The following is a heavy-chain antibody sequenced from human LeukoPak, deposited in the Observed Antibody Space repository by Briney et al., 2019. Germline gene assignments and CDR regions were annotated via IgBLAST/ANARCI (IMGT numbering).Heavy chain of an antibody. V-gene: IGHV1-18*01. J-gene: IGHJ5*02. Sequence: ASVKVSCKASGYTFTSYGISWVRQAPGQGLEWMGWISSYNGNTHYAQKLQGRVTMTTHTYTSTVYMELRRLRSDDTAVYYCARVRDFGVVIIPVFMGFDPWGQGTLVTVSS. CDR1: GYTFTSYG. CDR2: ISSYNGNT. D-gene: IGHD3-3*01. CDR3: ARVRDFGVVIIPVFMGFDP.